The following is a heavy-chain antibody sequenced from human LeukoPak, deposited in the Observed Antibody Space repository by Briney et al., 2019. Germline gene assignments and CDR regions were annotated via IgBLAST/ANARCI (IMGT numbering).Heavy chain of an antibody. D-gene: IGHD3-22*01. Sequence: PGRSLRLSCAASGFTFDHYAMHWVRQAPGKGLEWVSSINWNSGRIGYADSVKGRFTISRDNAKNSLHLQMNSLRPEDTALYYCAKDLSSAITSALVLDVWGQGTTVIVS. CDR3: AKDLSSAITSALVLDV. CDR1: GFTFDHYA. J-gene: IGHJ6*02. V-gene: IGHV3-9*01. CDR2: INWNSGRI.